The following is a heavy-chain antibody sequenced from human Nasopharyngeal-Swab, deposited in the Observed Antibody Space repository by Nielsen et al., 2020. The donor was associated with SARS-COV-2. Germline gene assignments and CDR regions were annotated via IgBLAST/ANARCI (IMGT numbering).Heavy chain of an antibody. D-gene: IGHD6-13*01. CDR2: IYWDDDK. V-gene: IGHV2-5*02. J-gene: IGHJ4*02. CDR3: AHIPPLNIAAAPFDY. Sequence: PTLVKPTQTLTLTCTFSGFSLTTSGVGVGWIRQPPGKALEWLALIYWDDDKRYSPSLKSRLTITKDTSKNQVVLTMTNMDPVDTATYYCAHIPPLNIAAAPFDYWGQGTLVTVSS. CDR1: GFSLTTSGVG.